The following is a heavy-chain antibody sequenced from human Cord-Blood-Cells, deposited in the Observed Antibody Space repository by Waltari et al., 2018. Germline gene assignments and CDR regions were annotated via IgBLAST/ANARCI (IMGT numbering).Heavy chain of an antibody. CDR3: ARSPMVRGVIDY. J-gene: IGHJ4*02. V-gene: IGHV4-34*01. CDR1: GGSFSGYY. Sequence: QVQLQQWGAGLLKPSETLSLTCAVYGGSFSGYYWSWIRQPPGKGLEWIGEINHSGSTTYNPSLKSRVTIAVDTSKTQFSLKLSSVTAADTAVYYCARSPMVRGVIDYWGQGTLVTVSS. CDR2: INHSGST. D-gene: IGHD3-10*01.